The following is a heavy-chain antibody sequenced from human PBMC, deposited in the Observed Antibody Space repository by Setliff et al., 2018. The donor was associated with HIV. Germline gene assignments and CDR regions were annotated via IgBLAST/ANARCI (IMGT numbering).Heavy chain of an antibody. J-gene: IGHJ6*03. V-gene: IGHV1-2*06. CDR3: ARDYRTTDILSSGYMDV. D-gene: IGHD3-9*01. CDR2: INPNSGGT. CDR1: GYMFSGFH. Sequence: ASVKVSCKASGYMFSGFHMHWVRQAAGQGLEWMGRINPNSGGTNYAQNFQGRATMTRDTSVNTAFMELSNLRSDDTAVYYCARDYRTTDILSSGYMDVWGKGTTVTVSS.